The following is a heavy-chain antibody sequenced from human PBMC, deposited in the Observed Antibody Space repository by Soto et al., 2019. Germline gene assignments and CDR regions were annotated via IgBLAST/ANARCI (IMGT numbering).Heavy chain of an antibody. CDR2: INYDGSTT. J-gene: IGHJ6*03. CDR3: ARGQLLDYYYYYFDV. CDR1: GFTFSTYW. D-gene: IGHD2-2*01. V-gene: IGHV3-74*01. Sequence: EVQLVESGGGLVQPGGSLRLSCAASGFTFSTYWMHWVRQAPGKGLVWVSRINYDGSTTNYADSVKGRFTISRDNAKNTLYLQMNSLRAEDTAVYYCARGQLLDYYYYYFDVWGKGTTVTVSS.